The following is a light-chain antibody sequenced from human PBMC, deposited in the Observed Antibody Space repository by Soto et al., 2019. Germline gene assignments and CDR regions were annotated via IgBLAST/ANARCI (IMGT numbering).Light chain of an antibody. J-gene: IGLJ1*01. CDR1: SSDVGGYNY. V-gene: IGLV2-14*01. CDR3: SSYTSSTPRV. Sequence: QSVLTQPASVSGSPGQSITISCTGTSSDVGGYNYVSWYQQHPGKAPKLIIYDVSNRPSGVSNRFSGSKSGNTASLTISGLQAEDEADYSCSSYTSSTPRVFGTGTKVTVL. CDR2: DVS.